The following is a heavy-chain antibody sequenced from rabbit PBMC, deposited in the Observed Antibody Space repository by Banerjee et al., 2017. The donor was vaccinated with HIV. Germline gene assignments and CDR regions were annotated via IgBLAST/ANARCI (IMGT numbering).Heavy chain of an antibody. CDR1: GFSFSSTYW. V-gene: IGHV1S45*01. CDR3: ARDLAGVIGWNFGL. Sequence: QEQLVESGGGLVQPGGSLTLTCTAPGFSFSSTYWICWVRQAPGKGPEWIACIDAGSTGNTYYVSWAKGRFTISRTSSTTVTLQMTSLTAADTATYLCARDLAGVIGWNFGLWGPGTLVTVS. D-gene: IGHD4-1*01. CDR2: IDAGSTGNT. J-gene: IGHJ4*01.